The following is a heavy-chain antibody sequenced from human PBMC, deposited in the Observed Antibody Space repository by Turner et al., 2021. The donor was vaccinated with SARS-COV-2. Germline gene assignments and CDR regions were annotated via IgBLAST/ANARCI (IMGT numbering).Heavy chain of an antibody. D-gene: IGHD3-16*01. Sequence: QVQLQESGPGLVKPSETLSLTCTVSGGSISSYFWSWIRQPAGEGLEWIGRIHSSGIINYNPTLKSRVTMSVDTSKKQVSLRLSSVTAADTAVYFCARANEDLTRALDVWGKGTMVTVSA. V-gene: IGHV4-4*07. J-gene: IGHJ3*01. CDR1: GGSISSYF. CDR2: IHSSGII. CDR3: ARANEDLTRALDV.